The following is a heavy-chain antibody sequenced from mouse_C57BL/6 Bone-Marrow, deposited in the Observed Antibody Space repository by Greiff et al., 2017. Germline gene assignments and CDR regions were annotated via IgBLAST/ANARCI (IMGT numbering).Heavy chain of an antibody. CDR2: IYPGSGST. Sequence: QVQLQQPGAELVKPGASVKMSCKASGYTFTSYWITWVKQRPGQGLEWIGDIYPGSGSTNYIEKFKRKATLTVDTSSSTAYMQLSSLTSEDAAVYYCSRPYYSNYWYFDVWGTGTTVTVSS. V-gene: IGHV1-55*01. J-gene: IGHJ1*03. CDR1: GYTFTSYW. D-gene: IGHD2-5*01. CDR3: SRPYYSNYWYFDV.